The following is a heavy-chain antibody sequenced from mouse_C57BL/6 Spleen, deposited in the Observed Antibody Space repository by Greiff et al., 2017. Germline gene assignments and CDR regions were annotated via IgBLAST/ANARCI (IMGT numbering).Heavy chain of an antibody. CDR3: TTGNPYYFDY. J-gene: IGHJ2*01. Sequence: EVQLQESGGGLVQPGGSMKLSCAASGFTFSDAWMDWVRQSPEKGLEWVAEIRNKANNHATYYAESVKGRFTISRDDSKSSVYLQMNSLRAEDTGIYYCTTGNPYYFDYWGQGTTLTVSS. V-gene: IGHV6-6*01. D-gene: IGHD2-1*01. CDR1: GFTFSDAW. CDR2: IRNKANNHAT.